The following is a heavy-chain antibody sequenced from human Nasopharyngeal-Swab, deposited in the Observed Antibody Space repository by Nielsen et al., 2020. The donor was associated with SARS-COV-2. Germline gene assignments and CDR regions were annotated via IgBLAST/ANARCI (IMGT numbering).Heavy chain of an antibody. J-gene: IGHJ4*02. CDR2: ISTYTGNT. CDR1: GYTFISHD. CDR3: ASAVPNIPRRLPVGY. D-gene: IGHD2-2*02. Sequence: ASVKVSCKASGYTFISHDISWVRQAPGQGLEWMGWISTYTGNTNYAQKFQDRVTMTTDTSTNTAYMELRSLRSDDTAVYYCASAVPNIPRRLPVGYWGQVNLVTVAS. V-gene: IGHV1-18*01.